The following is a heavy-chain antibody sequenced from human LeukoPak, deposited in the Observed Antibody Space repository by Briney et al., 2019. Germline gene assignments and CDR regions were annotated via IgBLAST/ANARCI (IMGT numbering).Heavy chain of an antibody. V-gene: IGHV3-23*01. CDR3: ARDVRGFMRPLDN. D-gene: IGHD5-12*01. J-gene: IGHJ4*02. CDR1: GFTFSNYA. Sequence: GGSLRLSCAASGFTFSNYAMSWVRQAPGKGLEWVSGISGSGVRAYIADSVKGRFTISSDNSKNTLHLQMNSLRADDTAVYYCARDVRGFMRPLDNWGQGTQVTVSS. CDR2: ISGSGVRA.